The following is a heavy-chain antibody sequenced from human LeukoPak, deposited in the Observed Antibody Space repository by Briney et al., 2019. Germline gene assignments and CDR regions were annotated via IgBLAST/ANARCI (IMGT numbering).Heavy chain of an antibody. CDR3: ARGYSSSWYGEYFQH. CDR1: GFTVSSNY. Sequence: PGGSLRLSCAASGFTVSSNYMSWVRQAPGKGLEWVSVIYSGGSTYYVHSVKGRFTISRDTSKNTLYLQMNSLRAEDTAVYYCARGYSSSWYGEYFQHWGQGTLVTVSS. V-gene: IGHV3-53*01. D-gene: IGHD6-13*01. CDR2: IYSGGST. J-gene: IGHJ1*01.